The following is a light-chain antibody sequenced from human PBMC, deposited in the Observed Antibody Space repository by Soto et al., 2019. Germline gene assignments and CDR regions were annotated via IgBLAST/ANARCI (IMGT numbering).Light chain of an antibody. CDR1: SSNVGGYNY. V-gene: IGLV2-11*01. CDR3: CSYAGNYRNV. J-gene: IGLJ1*01. CDR2: DVN. Sequence: QSALTQPRSVSGSPGQSVTISCTGASSNVGGYNYVSWFQQYPGKAPKLMIYDVNKRPSGVPDRFSGSKSGNTASLTISGLQAEDEADYYCCSYAGNYRNVFGSGTKVTVL.